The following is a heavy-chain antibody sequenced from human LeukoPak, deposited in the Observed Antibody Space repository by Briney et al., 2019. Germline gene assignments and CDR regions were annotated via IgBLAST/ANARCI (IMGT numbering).Heavy chain of an antibody. D-gene: IGHD3-10*01. Sequence: AGGSLRLSCTASGFKFDDYGMTWGRPAPGKGLEWVSDINWNGDSRGYAHSVRGRFTIYRDNSKNSLYLQMNSLRVEDTAFYYCAREVRGYYGSRSYYSWFDPWGQGTLVAVSS. CDR2: INWNGDSR. CDR3: AREVRGYYGSRSYYSWFDP. J-gene: IGHJ5*02. V-gene: IGHV3-20*04. CDR1: GFKFDDYG.